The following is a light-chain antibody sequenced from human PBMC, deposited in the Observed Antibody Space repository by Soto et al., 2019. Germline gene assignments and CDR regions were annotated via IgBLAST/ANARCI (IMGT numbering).Light chain of an antibody. J-gene: IGLJ2*01. CDR1: SSDVGGYNY. V-gene: IGLV2-14*01. CDR2: DVS. Sequence: QTVVTQPASVSGSPGQSITISCTGTSSDVGGYNYVSWYQQHPGKAPKLMIYDVSNRPSGVSNRFSGSKSGNTASLTVSGLQAEDEAVYYCSSYTSSNTGVFGGGTKVTVL. CDR3: SSYTSSNTGV.